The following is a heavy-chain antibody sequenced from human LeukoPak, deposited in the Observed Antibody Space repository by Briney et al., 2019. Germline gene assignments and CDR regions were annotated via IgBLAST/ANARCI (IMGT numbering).Heavy chain of an antibody. CDR1: GFTFDDYA. CDR3: VQHDFGFH. CDR2: ISWNSGSI. V-gene: IGHV3-9*01. D-gene: IGHD4-17*01. Sequence: PGGSLRLSSAASGFTFDDYAMHWVRQAPGKGLEWVSGISWNSGSIGYADSVKGRFTISRDNAKNSLYLQMNSLRAEDTALYYCVQHDFGFHWGQGTLVTVSS. J-gene: IGHJ4*02.